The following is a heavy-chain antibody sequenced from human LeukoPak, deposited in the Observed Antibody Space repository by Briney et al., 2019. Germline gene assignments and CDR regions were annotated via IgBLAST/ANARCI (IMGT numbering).Heavy chain of an antibody. D-gene: IGHD3-9*01. CDR1: GGSISSYY. J-gene: IGHJ6*04. Sequence: SETLSLTCTVSGGSISSYYWSWIRQPPGKGLEWIGYIYYSGSTNYNPSLKSRVTISVDTSKNQFSLKLSSVTAADTAVYYCARDTPYYDILTGYYREANCYYGMDVWGKGTTVTVSS. CDR2: IYYSGST. CDR3: ARDTPYYDILTGYYREANCYYGMDV. V-gene: IGHV4-59*01.